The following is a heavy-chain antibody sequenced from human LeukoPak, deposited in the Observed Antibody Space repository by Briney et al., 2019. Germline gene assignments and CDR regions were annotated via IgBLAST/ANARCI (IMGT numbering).Heavy chain of an antibody. CDR2: IYTSWST. V-gene: IGHV4-4*07. J-gene: IGHJ3*02. D-gene: IGHD3-16*01. CDR3: ARDYEDAFDI. CDR1: AGSISTYY. Sequence: SETLSLTCTVSAGSISTYYWSWIRQPAGKGLEWIGRIYTSWSTNYNPSLKSRVTMSVDTSKNQFSLKLSSVTAADTAVYFCARDYEDAFDIWGQGTMVTVSS.